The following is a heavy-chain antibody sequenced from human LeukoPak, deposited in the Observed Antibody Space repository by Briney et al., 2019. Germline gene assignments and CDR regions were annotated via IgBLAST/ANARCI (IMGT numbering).Heavy chain of an antibody. CDR3: ARVGIAAADEDAFDI. V-gene: IGHV1-46*01. CDR1: GDTFTSYY. J-gene: IGHJ3*02. D-gene: IGHD6-13*01. Sequence: ASVKVSCKASGDTFTSYYLHWVRQGPGQGLEWMGIINPSGGSTSYTQKFQGRVTMTTDTSTSTAYMELRSLRSDDTAVYYCARVGIAAADEDAFDIWGQGTMVTVSS. CDR2: INPSGGST.